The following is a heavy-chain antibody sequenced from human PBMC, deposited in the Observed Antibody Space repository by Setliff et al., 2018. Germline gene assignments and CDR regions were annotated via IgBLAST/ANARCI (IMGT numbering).Heavy chain of an antibody. CDR1: GYTLTELS. Sequence: ASVKVSCKVSGYTLTELSMHWVRQAPGKGLEWMGGFDPEDGETIYAQKFQGRVTMTEDTSTDTAYMELSSLRSEDTAVYYCATDVPSTFGGASDALDIWGQGTTVTVSS. CDR2: FDPEDGET. CDR3: ATDVPSTFGGASDALDI. J-gene: IGHJ3*02. V-gene: IGHV1-24*01. D-gene: IGHD3-16*01.